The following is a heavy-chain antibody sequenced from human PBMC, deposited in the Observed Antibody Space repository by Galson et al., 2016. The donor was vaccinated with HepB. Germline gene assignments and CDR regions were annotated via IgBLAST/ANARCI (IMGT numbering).Heavy chain of an antibody. CDR2: ISGSGDTT. V-gene: IGHV3-23*01. CDR3: AKDGRIYCSSASCHDHFHY. D-gene: IGHD2-2*01. J-gene: IGHJ4*02. CDR1: GFTLSNYA. Sequence: SLRLSCAASGFTLSNYAMSWVRQAPGKGLEWVSSISGSGDTTYDADAVRGRFTISRDNSKKTLYLQMNSLRAEDTAVYYCAKDGRIYCSSASCHDHFHYWGQGTLVTVSS.